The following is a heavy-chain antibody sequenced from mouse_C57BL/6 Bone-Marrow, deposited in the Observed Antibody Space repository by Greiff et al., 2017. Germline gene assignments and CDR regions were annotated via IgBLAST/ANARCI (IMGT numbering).Heavy chain of an antibody. V-gene: IGHV3-6*01. Sequence: EVKLQESGPGLVKPSQSLSLTCSVTGYSITSGYYWNWIRQFPGNKLEWMGYISYDGSNNYNPSLKNRISITRDTSKNQFFLKLNSVTTEDTATYYCARGLGRRAYWGQGTLVTVSA. D-gene: IGHD4-1*01. CDR1: GYSITSGYY. J-gene: IGHJ3*01. CDR3: ARGLGRRAY. CDR2: ISYDGSN.